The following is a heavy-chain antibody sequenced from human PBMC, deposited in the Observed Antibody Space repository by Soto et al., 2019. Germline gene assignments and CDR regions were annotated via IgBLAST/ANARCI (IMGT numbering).Heavy chain of an antibody. CDR1: GGTFSNYA. D-gene: IGHD3-22*01. CDR2: IIPIFGTT. CDR3: ARGVGDDRSGYCYFY. J-gene: IGHJ4*02. V-gene: IGHV1-69*01. Sequence: QVQLVQSGAEVKKPGSSVKVSCKASGGTFSNYAISWVRQAPGQGLEWMGGIIPIFGTTNYAQKFQDRVTSTADESTTPADMELRGLRSEDTAVYYCARGVGDDRSGYCYFYWGQGTLVTVSS.